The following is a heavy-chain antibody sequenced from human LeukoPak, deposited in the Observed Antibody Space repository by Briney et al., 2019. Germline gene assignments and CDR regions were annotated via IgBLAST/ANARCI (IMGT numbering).Heavy chain of an antibody. J-gene: IGHJ4*02. CDR1: GGSISSGDYY. Sequence: SSQTLSLTCTVSGGSISSGDYYWRWIRQPPGKGLEWIAYIYYSGSTYYNPSLKSRVTISVDTSKNQFSLKLSSVTAADTAVYYCASSKEYQLLKNDYWGQGTLVTVSS. CDR3: ASSKEYQLLKNDY. CDR2: IYYSGST. D-gene: IGHD2-2*01. V-gene: IGHV4-30-4*08.